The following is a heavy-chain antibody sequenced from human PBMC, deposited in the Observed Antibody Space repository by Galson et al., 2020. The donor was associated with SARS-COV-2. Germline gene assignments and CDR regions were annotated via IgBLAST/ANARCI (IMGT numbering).Heavy chain of an antibody. CDR3: AHTSLYYVWGSYRAQFDY. V-gene: IGHV2-5*02. CDR1: GFSLSTSGVG. D-gene: IGHD3-16*02. Sequence: SGPTLVKPTQTLTLTCTFSGFSLSTSGVGVGWIRQPPRKALEWLALIYWDDDKRYSPSLKSRLTITKDTSKNQVVLTMTNMDPVYTATYYCAHTSLYYVWGSYRAQFDYWGQGNLVTVSS. CDR2: IYWDDDK. J-gene: IGHJ4*02.